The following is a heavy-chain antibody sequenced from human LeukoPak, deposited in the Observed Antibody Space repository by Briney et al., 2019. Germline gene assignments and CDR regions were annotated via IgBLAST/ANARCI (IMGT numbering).Heavy chain of an antibody. CDR2: IYYSGST. J-gene: IGHJ6*02. Sequence: SETLSLTCTVSGGSISSYYWSWIRQPPGKGLEWIGYIYYSGSTNYSPSLKSRVTISVDTSKNQFSLKLSSVTAADTAVYYCARDNWNYGSSMDVWGQGTTVTVSS. CDR3: ARDNWNYGSSMDV. CDR1: GGSISSYY. D-gene: IGHD1-7*01. V-gene: IGHV4-59*01.